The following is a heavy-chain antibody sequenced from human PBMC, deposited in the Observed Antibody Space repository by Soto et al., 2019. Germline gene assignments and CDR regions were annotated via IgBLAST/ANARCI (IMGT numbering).Heavy chain of an antibody. CDR2: IYSGGST. V-gene: IGHV3-66*01. CDR1: GFTVTSHY. CDR3: ARDLYFDY. Sequence: GGSLRLSCAASGFTVTSHYMSWVRQAPGKGLEWVSVIYSGGSTYYAVSVKGRFTISRDNSKNTLYLQMNSLRAEDTAVYYCARDLYFDYWGQGTLVTAPQ. J-gene: IGHJ4*02.